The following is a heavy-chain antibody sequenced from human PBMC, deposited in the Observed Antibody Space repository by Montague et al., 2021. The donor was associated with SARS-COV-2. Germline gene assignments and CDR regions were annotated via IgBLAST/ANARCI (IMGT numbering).Heavy chain of an antibody. CDR3: ARHRKDYDILTGYSTSFYYDMDV. CDR2: VSDSGS. Sequence: SETLFLTCTVSGGSNSRYYWSWIRQPPGKGLEWIGYVSDSGSDYNPSLKSRVSISVDTSKKLLSLSLSSVTAADTAIYYCARHRKDYDILTGYSTSFYYDMDVWGQGTTVTVSS. D-gene: IGHD3-9*01. V-gene: IGHV4-59*08. J-gene: IGHJ6*02. CDR1: GGSNSRYY.